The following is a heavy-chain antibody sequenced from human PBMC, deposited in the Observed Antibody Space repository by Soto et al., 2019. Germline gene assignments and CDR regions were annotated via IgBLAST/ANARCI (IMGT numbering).Heavy chain of an antibody. D-gene: IGHD6-13*01. CDR2: ISGSGRNT. V-gene: IGHV3-23*01. CDR1: GFTFSTYT. J-gene: IGHJ2*01. CDR3: AKDGTAFGTPYSWYFDL. Sequence: EEQLLESGGGLVQPGGSLRLSCAASGFTFSTYTMSWVRQAPGKGLEWVSVISGSGRNTYYADSVKGRFTISRDNPKNTVYVQMNSLRAEDTALYYCAKDGTAFGTPYSWYFDLWGRGTLLTVSS.